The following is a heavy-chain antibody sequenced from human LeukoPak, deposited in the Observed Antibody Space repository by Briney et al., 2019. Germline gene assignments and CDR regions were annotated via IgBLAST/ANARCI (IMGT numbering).Heavy chain of an antibody. CDR2: IYYSGST. J-gene: IGHJ5*02. V-gene: IGHV4-39*01. CDR3: ARSGIVGATLSPFDP. D-gene: IGHD1-26*01. CDR1: GGSISSSSYY. Sequence: SETLSLTCTVSGGSISSSSYYWGWIRRPPGKGLEWIGSIYYSGSTYYNPSLKSRVTISVDTSKNQFSLKLSSVTAADTAVYYCARSGIVGATLSPFDPWGQGTLVTVSS.